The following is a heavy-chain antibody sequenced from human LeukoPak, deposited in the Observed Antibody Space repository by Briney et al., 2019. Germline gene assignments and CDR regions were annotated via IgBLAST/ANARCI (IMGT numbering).Heavy chain of an antibody. D-gene: IGHD3-22*01. CDR1: GSTFSSYA. J-gene: IGHJ4*02. V-gene: IGHV3-23*01. CDR2: ISGSGGST. CDR3: AKSNYYDSSGYYTLGLGYFDY. Sequence: GGSLRLSCAASGSTFSSYAMSWVRQAPGKGLEWVSAISGSGGSTYYADSVKGRFTISRDNSKNTLYLQMNSLGAEDTAVYYCAKSNYYDSSGYYTLGLGYFDYWGQGTLVTVSS.